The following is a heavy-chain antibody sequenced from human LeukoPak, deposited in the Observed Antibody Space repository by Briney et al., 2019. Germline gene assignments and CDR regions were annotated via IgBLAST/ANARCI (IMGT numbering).Heavy chain of an antibody. CDR2: ISYDGSNK. D-gene: IGHD7-27*01. CDR3: ARGPTNWGYDYFDY. V-gene: IGHV3-30-3*01. Sequence: GGSLRLSCAASGFTFSSYAMHWVRQAPGKGLEWVAVISYDGSNKYYADSVKGRFTISRDNSKNTLYLQMNSLRAEDTAVYYCARGPTNWGYDYFDYWGQGTLVTVSS. CDR1: GFTFSSYA. J-gene: IGHJ4*02.